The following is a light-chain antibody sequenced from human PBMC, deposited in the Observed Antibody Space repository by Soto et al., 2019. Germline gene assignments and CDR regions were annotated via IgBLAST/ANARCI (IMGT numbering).Light chain of an antibody. CDR2: DVS. Sequence: QSFLTQPASVSGAPGQSITISCTGTSSDVGGYNYVSWYQQHPGKAPRLMIYDVSNRPSGVSNRFSGSKSGNTASLTISGLQAEDEADYYCSSYTSSILFGGGTKVTV. J-gene: IGLJ2*01. V-gene: IGLV2-14*01. CDR1: SSDVGGYNY. CDR3: SSYTSSIL.